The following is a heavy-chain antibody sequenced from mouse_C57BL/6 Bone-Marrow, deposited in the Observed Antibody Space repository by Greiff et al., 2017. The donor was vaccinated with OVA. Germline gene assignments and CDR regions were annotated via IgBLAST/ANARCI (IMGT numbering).Heavy chain of an antibody. V-gene: IGHV1-75*01. Sequence: VQVVESGPELVKPGASVKISCKASGYTFTDYYINWVKQRPGQGLEWIGWIFPGSGSTYYNEKFKGKATLTVDKSSSTAYMLLSSLTSEDSAVYFCARVGGYSNYGLRPFDVWGTGTTVTVSS. CDR3: ARVGGYSNYGLRPFDV. CDR1: GYTFTDYY. D-gene: IGHD2-5*01. J-gene: IGHJ1*03. CDR2: IFPGSGST.